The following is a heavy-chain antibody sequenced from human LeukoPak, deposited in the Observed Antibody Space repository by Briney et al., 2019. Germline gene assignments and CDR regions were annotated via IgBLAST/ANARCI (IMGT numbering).Heavy chain of an antibody. CDR3: VKGLHLFDV. V-gene: IGHV3-23*01. CDR1: GFTFSDYA. CDR2: IAYIGT. J-gene: IGHJ6*02. D-gene: IGHD2-15*01. Sequence: GGSLRLSCAASGFTFSDYAMTWVRQTPGQDQEWVSTIAYIGTYYAASVRGRFTISRDDSKDTLYLQMNNLRAEDSAVYYCVKGLHLFDVWGQGTTVTVSS.